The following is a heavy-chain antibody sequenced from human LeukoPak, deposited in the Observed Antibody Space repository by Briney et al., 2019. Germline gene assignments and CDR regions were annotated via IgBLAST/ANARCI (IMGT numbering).Heavy chain of an antibody. CDR2: IYYSGST. Sequence: SETLSLTCTVSGGSISSGDYYWSWIRQPPGKGLEWIGYIYYSGSTYYNPSLKSRVTISVDTSKNQFSLKLSSVTAADTAVYYCARFSYYYGSGGLDYWGQGTLSPSPQ. V-gene: IGHV4-30-4*02. CDR1: GGSISSGDYY. CDR3: ARFSYYYGSGGLDY. D-gene: IGHD3-10*01. J-gene: IGHJ4*02.